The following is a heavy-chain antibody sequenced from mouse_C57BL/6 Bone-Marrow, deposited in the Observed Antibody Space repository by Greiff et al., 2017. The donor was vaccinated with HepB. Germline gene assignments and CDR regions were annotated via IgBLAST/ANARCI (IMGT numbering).Heavy chain of an antibody. CDR1: GFTFSSYA. D-gene: IGHD1-1*01. CDR2: ISSGGDYI. CDR3: TREGITTVRFDV. Sequence: EVQVVESGEGLVKPGGSLKLSCAASGFTFSSYAMSWVRQTPEKRLEWVAYISSGGDYIYYADTVKGRFTISRDNARNTLYLQMSSLKSEDTAMYYCTREGITTVRFDVWGTGTTVTVSS. J-gene: IGHJ1*03. V-gene: IGHV5-9-1*02.